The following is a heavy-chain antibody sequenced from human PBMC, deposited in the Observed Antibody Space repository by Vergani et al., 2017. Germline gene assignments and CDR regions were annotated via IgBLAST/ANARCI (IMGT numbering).Heavy chain of an antibody. CDR2: IRYEGSNK. J-gene: IGHJ4*02. Sequence: QVQLVESGGGVVQPGGSLRLSCAASGFTFSSYGMHWVRQAPGKGLEWVAFIRYEGSNKYYADSVKGRFTISRDNSKNTLYLQMNSLRAEDTAVYYCAKDLPYSSGWLGEFDYWGQGTLVTVSS. V-gene: IGHV3-30*02. CDR1: GFTFSSYG. D-gene: IGHD6-19*01. CDR3: AKDLPYSSGWLGEFDY.